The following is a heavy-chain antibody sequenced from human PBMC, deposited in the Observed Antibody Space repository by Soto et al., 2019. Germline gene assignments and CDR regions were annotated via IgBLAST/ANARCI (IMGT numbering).Heavy chain of an antibody. CDR2: ISYDGSNK. J-gene: IGHJ6*02. V-gene: IGHV3-30-3*01. CDR1: GFTFSSYA. CDR3: AREWGLGQLVLSDGMDV. D-gene: IGHD6-6*01. Sequence: GGSLRLSCAASGFTFSSYAMHWVRQAPGKGLEWVAVISYDGSNKYYADSVKGRFTISRDNSKNTLYLQMNSLRAEDTAVYYCAREWGLGQLVLSDGMDVWGQGTTVTVSS.